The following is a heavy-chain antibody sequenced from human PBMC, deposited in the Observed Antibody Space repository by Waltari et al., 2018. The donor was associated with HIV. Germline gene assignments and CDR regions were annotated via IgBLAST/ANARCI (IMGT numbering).Heavy chain of an antibody. J-gene: IGHJ4*02. D-gene: IGHD3-10*01. CDR1: GFPFSRYW. CDR3: ARGGFYGSGSKVN. Sequence: EVQLVASGGGLVQPGGSLRLSCAASGFPFSRYWMSWVRQAPGKGLEWVANIKQDGSEKYYVDSVNGRFTISRDNAENSLYLQMNSLRAEDTAVYYCARGGFYGSGSKVNWGQGTLVTVSS. CDR2: IKQDGSEK. V-gene: IGHV3-7*04.